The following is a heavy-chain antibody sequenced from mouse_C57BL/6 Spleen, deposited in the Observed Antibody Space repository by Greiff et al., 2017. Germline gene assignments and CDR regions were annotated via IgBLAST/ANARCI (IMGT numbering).Heavy chain of an antibody. CDR3: ARGSHAMDY. Sequence: EVQVVESGGGLVQPGGSLKLSCAASGFTFSDYYMYWVRQTPEKRLEWVAYISNGGGSTYYPDTVKGRFTISRDNAKNTLYLQMSRLKSEDTAMYYCARGSHAMDYWGQGTSVTVSS. V-gene: IGHV5-12*01. J-gene: IGHJ4*01. CDR1: GFTFSDYY. CDR2: ISNGGGST.